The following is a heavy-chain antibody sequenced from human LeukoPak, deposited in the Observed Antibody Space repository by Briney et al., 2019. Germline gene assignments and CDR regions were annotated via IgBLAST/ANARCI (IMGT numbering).Heavy chain of an antibody. CDR1: RYTFTDYY. Sequence: ASVKDSCMASRYTFTDYYLHWVRQAPGQGLEWMGWINPNSGGTNYAQKFQGRVTMTRDTSISTAYMELSRLRSGDTAVYYCARVGHYYDSSGYYTFDFWGQGTLVTVSS. V-gene: IGHV1-2*02. CDR3: ARVGHYYDSSGYYTFDF. J-gene: IGHJ4*02. CDR2: INPNSGGT. D-gene: IGHD3-22*01.